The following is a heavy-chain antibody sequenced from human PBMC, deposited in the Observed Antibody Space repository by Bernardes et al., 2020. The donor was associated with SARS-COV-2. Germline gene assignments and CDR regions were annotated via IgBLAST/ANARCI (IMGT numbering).Heavy chain of an antibody. V-gene: IGHV4-59*13. Sequence: SETLSLTCTVSGGSISNYHWNWIRQSPGKGLEWIGYVYYSGRTNYNPSLKTRLTISIDTSKNQFSLKLTSVTAADTAMYYCTRGAYGDYSAPNLDSWSQGTLVTVSS. D-gene: IGHD4-17*01. J-gene: IGHJ4*02. CDR3: TRGAYGDYSAPNLDS. CDR2: VYYSGRT. CDR1: GGSISNYH.